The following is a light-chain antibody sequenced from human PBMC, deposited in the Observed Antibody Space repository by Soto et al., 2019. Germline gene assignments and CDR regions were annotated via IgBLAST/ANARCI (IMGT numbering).Light chain of an antibody. CDR2: GAS. CDR1: QSVSSN. Sequence: EIVMTQSPATLSVSPGERATLSCRASQSVSSNYLAWYQQKPGQAPRLLIYGASTRATGIPARFSGSGSGTEFTLTISSLQSEDFAVYYCQQYSNLPPLTFGGGTKVEIK. V-gene: IGKV3-15*01. J-gene: IGKJ4*01. CDR3: QQYSNLPPLT.